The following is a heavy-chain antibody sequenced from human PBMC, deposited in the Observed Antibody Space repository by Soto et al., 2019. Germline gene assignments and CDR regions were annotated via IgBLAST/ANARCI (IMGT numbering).Heavy chain of an antibody. CDR1: GFTFSSYG. Sequence: QVQLVESGGGVVQPGRSLRLSCAASGFTFSSYGMHWVRQAPGKGLEWVAVISYDGSNKYYADSVKGRFTISRDNSKNTLYLQMNSLRAEDTAVYYRAKVRGSSGWKYFQHWGQGTLVTVSS. J-gene: IGHJ1*01. D-gene: IGHD6-19*01. CDR2: ISYDGSNK. CDR3: AKVRGSSGWKYFQH. V-gene: IGHV3-30*18.